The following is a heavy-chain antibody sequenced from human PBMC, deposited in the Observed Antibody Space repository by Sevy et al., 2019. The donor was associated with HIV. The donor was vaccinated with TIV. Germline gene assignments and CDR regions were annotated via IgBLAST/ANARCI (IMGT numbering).Heavy chain of an antibody. J-gene: IGHJ6*03. CDR1: GGSISSSSYY. CDR2: IYYSGST. Sequence: SETLSLTCTVSGGSISSSSYYWGWIRQPPGKGLEWIGSIYYSGSTYYNPSLKSRVTISVDTSKNQFSLKLSSVTAADMAVYYCARHGCSGGSCYDYYYYYMDVWGKGTTVTVSS. V-gene: IGHV4-39*01. D-gene: IGHD2-15*01. CDR3: ARHGCSGGSCYDYYYYYMDV.